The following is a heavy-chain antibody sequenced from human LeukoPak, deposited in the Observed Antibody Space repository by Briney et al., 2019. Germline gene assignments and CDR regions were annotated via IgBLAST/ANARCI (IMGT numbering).Heavy chain of an antibody. CDR2: INSDGSST. CDR1: GFTFSSYW. CDR3: ARDRFFENHFDY. V-gene: IGHV3-74*01. Sequence: GGSLRLSCAASGFTFSSYWMHWVRQAPGKGLVWVSRINSDGSSTSYADSAKGRFTISRDNAKNSLYLQMNSLRAEDTAVYYCARDRFFENHFDYWGQGTLVTVSS. J-gene: IGHJ4*02. D-gene: IGHD3-9*01.